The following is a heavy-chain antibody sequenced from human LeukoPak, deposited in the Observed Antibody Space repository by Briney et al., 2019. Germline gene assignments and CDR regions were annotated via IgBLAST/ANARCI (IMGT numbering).Heavy chain of an antibody. V-gene: IGHV1-69*01. Sequence: SVKVSCKASGGTFSSYAISWVRQALGQGLEWMGGIIPIFGTANYAQKFQGRVTITADESTSTAYMELSSLRSEDTAVYYCARVQKGSAPLTYDFWSPRHYYGMDVWGQGTTVTVSS. D-gene: IGHD3-3*01. J-gene: IGHJ6*02. CDR1: GGTFSSYA. CDR3: ARVQKGSAPLTYDFWSPRHYYGMDV. CDR2: IIPIFGTA.